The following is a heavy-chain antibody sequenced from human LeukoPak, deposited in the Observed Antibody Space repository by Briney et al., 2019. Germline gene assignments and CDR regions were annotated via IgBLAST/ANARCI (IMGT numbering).Heavy chain of an antibody. V-gene: IGHV3-7*03. Sequence: PGGSLRLSCAASGFTFTSYWMTWVRQAPGKGLEWVANIKQDGSDKYYVDSVKGRFTISRDNAKNSLFLQMNSLRAEDTAVYYCAKKPATIKFPFDIWGQGTLVTVSP. D-gene: IGHD5-24*01. CDR2: IKQDGSDK. CDR3: AKKPATIKFPFDI. J-gene: IGHJ4*02. CDR1: GFTFTSYW.